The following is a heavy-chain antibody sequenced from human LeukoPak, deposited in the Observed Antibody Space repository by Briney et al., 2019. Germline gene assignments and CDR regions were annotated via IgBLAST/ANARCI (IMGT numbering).Heavy chain of an antibody. Sequence: SETLSLTCTVSAGSISSSSYYWGWIRQPPGKGLEWIGSIYYSGSTYYNPSLKSRVTISVDTSKNQFSLKLSSVTAADTAVYYCASRRLTTNWYFDLWGRGTLVTVSS. CDR1: AGSISSSSYY. J-gene: IGHJ2*01. V-gene: IGHV4-39*01. D-gene: IGHD4-17*01. CDR2: IYYSGST. CDR3: ASRRLTTNWYFDL.